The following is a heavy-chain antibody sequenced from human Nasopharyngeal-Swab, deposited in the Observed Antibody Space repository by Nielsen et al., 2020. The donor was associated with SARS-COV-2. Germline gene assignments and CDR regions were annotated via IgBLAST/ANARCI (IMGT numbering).Heavy chain of an antibody. CDR3: ARGFGMVVTARYFDL. Sequence: SETLSLTCTVYGGSFSGYYYCWIRQPPGKGLEWIGEINNSGSTNYNPSLKSRVTISVDTSKNQFSLKLSSVTAADTAVYYCARGFGMVVTARYFDLWDRGTLVTVSS. J-gene: IGHJ2*01. D-gene: IGHD2-21*02. V-gene: IGHV4-34*01. CDR1: GGSFSGYY. CDR2: INNSGST.